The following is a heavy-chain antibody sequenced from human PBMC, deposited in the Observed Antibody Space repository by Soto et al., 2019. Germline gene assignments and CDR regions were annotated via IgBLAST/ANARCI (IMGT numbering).Heavy chain of an antibody. CDR1: GYSISSGYY. V-gene: IGHV4-38-2*02. D-gene: IGHD6-19*01. CDR2: IYHSGST. J-gene: IGHJ6*02. Sequence: KPXETLSLTCSVSGYSISSGYYWCWIRQPPGKGLEWIGSIYHSGSTYYNPSLKSRVTISVDTSKNQFSLKLSSVTAEDTAVYYCARGAGDSRGPPPYYYYYYGMDVWGQGTTVTV. CDR3: ARGAGDSRGPPPYYYYYYGMDV.